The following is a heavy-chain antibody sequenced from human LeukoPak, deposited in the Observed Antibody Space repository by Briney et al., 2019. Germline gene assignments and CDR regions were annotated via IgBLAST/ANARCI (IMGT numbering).Heavy chain of an antibody. V-gene: IGHV1-69*05. CDR3: ARVGLLPTPGAFDI. CDR2: IIPIFGTA. D-gene: IGHD2-15*01. CDR1: GGTFSSYA. J-gene: IGHJ3*02. Sequence: SVKVSCKASGGTFSSYAISWVRQAPGQGLEWMGGIIPIFGTANYAQKFQGRVTITTDESTSTAYMELSSLRSEDTTVYYCARVGLLPTPGAFDIWGQGTMVTVSS.